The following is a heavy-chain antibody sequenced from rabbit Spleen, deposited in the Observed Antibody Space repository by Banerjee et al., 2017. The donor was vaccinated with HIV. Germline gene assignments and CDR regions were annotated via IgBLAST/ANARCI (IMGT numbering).Heavy chain of an antibody. CDR2: IAGSSSGFT. Sequence: QEQLVESGGGLVQPGGSLTLSCKASGFDFSSSDYICWVRQAPGKGLEWISCIAGSSSGFTYSATWAKGRFTISKTSSTTVTLQMTRLTAADTATYFCARDTSSSFSSYGMDLWGPGDPGHRL. V-gene: IGHV1S45*01. CDR1: GFDFSSSDY. D-gene: IGHD1-1*01. J-gene: IGHJ6*01. CDR3: ARDTSSSFSSYGMDL.